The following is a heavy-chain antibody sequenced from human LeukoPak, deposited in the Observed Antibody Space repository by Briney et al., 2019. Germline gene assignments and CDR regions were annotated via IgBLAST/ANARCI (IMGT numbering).Heavy chain of an antibody. CDR3: ARVGATGYSYGYWAVNYYGMDV. D-gene: IGHD5-18*01. Sequence: SETLSLTCAVYVGSFSGYYWSWIRQPSGKGLEWSGEINHSGSTNYNPSLKSRVTISVDTSNNQFSLKLSSVTAADTGVYYCARVGATGYSYGYWAVNYYGMDVWGQGTTVTVSS. CDR2: INHSGST. J-gene: IGHJ6*02. CDR1: VGSFSGYY. V-gene: IGHV4-34*01.